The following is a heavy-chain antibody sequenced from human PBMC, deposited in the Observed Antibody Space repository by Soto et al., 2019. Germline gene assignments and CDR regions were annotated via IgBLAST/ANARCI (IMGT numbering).Heavy chain of an antibody. D-gene: IGHD6-19*01. CDR3: ARDRGGSYSSGWYINSGFDY. Sequence: SQTLSLTCAISADSVSSNSAAWNWIRQSPSRGLEWLGRIYYRSKWYNDYAVSVKSRITINPDTSKNQFSLQLNSVTPEDTAVYYCARDRGGSYSSGWYINSGFDYWGQGTLVTVSS. CDR1: ADSVSSNSAA. CDR2: IYYRSKWYN. V-gene: IGHV6-1*01. J-gene: IGHJ4*02.